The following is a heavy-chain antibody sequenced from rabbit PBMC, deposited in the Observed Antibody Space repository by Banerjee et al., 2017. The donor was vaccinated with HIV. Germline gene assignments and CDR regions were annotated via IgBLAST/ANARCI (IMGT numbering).Heavy chain of an antibody. Sequence: QDQLVESGGGLVQPGGSLTLSCKASGFDFSSYGMSWVRQAPGKGLEWIGYIDPVFGSTYYASWVNGRFTISSHSAQNTLYLQLNSLTAADTATYFCARDLDGVIGWNFGWWGPGTLVTVS. D-gene: IGHD1-1*01. CDR2: IDPVFGST. CDR3: ARDLDGVIGWNFGW. CDR1: GFDFSSYG. J-gene: IGHJ4*01. V-gene: IGHV1S47*01.